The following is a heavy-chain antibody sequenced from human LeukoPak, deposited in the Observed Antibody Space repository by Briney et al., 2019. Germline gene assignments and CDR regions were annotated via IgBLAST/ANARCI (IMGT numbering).Heavy chain of an antibody. J-gene: IGHJ4*02. Sequence: GGSLRLSCAASGFTFSNAWMTWVRKAPGKGLEWVGRIKSKAAGGTTDYAVPVKGRFTISRDDSKNTLYLQMNSLKTEDTAVYYCTTGESLVGTSIHVRWADWGQGVLVIVSS. CDR1: GFTFSNAW. CDR3: TTGESLVGTSIHVRWAD. V-gene: IGHV3-15*01. CDR2: IKSKAAGGTT. D-gene: IGHD1-26*01.